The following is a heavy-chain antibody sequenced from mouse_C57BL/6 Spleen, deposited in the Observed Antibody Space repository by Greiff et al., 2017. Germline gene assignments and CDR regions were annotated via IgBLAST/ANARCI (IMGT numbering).Heavy chain of an antibody. CDR3: ARWRDTTVVDWYFDV. V-gene: IGHV1-55*01. CDR2: IYPGSGST. CDR1: GYTFTSYW. Sequence: QVHVKQPGAELVKPGASVKMSCKASGYTFTSYWITWVKQRPGQGLEWIGDIYPGSGSTNYNEKFKSKATLTVDTSSSTAYMQLSSLTSEDSAVYYCARWRDTTVVDWYFDVWGTGTTVTVSS. J-gene: IGHJ1*03. D-gene: IGHD1-1*01.